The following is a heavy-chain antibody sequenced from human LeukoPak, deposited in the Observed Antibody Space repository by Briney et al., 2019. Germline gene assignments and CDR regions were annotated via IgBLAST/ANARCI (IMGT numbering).Heavy chain of an antibody. CDR1: GFTFSNAW. D-gene: IGHD4-17*01. V-gene: IGHV3-15*01. Sequence: PGGSLRLPCAASGFTFSNAWMSWVRQAPGKGLEWVGRIRSKTDGGTTDYAAPVKGRFTISRDDSKNTLYLQMNSLKTEDTAVYYCTTYGDYERDYFDYWGQGTLVTVSS. CDR2: IRSKTDGGTT. CDR3: TTYGDYERDYFDY. J-gene: IGHJ4*02.